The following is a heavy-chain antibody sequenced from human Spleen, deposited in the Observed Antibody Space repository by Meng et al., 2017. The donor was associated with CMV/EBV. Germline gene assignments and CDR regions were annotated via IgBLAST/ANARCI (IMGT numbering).Heavy chain of an antibody. CDR3: ASFLGNWNYDY. CDR1: GGSISSSDW. J-gene: IGHJ4*02. Sequence: LTCAVSGGSISSSDWWRWVRQPPGKGLEWIGEIYHSGSTNYNPSLKSRVTISVDKSKNQFSLKLSSVTAADTAVYYCASFLGNWNYDYWGQGTLVTVSS. CDR2: IYHSGST. V-gene: IGHV4-4*02. D-gene: IGHD1-7*01.